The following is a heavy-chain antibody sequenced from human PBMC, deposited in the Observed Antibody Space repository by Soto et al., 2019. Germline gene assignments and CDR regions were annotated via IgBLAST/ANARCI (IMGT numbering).Heavy chain of an antibody. CDR3: ARPYYYDSSGYYNY. CDR1: GFTFSSYA. D-gene: IGHD3-22*01. V-gene: IGHV3-30-3*01. Sequence: GGSLRLSCAASGFTFSSYAMHWVRQAPGKGLEWVAVISYDGSNKYYADSVKGRFTISRDNSKNTLYLQMNSLRAEDTAVYYCARPYYYDSSGYYNYWGQGTLVTVSS. J-gene: IGHJ4*02. CDR2: ISYDGSNK.